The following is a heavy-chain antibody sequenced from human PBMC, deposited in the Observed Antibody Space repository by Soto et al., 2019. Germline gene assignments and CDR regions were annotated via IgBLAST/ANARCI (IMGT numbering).Heavy chain of an antibody. J-gene: IGHJ4*02. V-gene: IGHV3-21*01. CDR1: GFTFSSYS. Sequence: EVQLVESGGGLVKPGGSLRLSCAASGFTFSSYSMNWVRQAPGKGLEWVSSISSSSSYIYYADSVKGRFTISRDNAKNSLYLQMNGLRAEDTAVYYCAGECWAAAGRGQSDYWGQGTLVTVSS. D-gene: IGHD6-13*01. CDR2: ISSSSSYI. CDR3: AGECWAAAGRGQSDY.